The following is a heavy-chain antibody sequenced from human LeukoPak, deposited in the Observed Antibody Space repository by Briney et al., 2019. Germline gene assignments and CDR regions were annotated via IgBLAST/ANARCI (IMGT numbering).Heavy chain of an antibody. CDR1: AASISSYY. Sequence: SETLSLTCTVSAASISSYYWSWLRQPAGKGLEWIGYIYYSGSTNYNPSLKSRVTISVDTSKNQFSLKLSSVTAADTAVYYCARGVLRYFDWLLEDYFDYWGQGTLVTVSS. CDR2: IYYSGST. D-gene: IGHD3-9*01. J-gene: IGHJ4*02. CDR3: ARGVLRYFDWLLEDYFDY. V-gene: IGHV4-59*01.